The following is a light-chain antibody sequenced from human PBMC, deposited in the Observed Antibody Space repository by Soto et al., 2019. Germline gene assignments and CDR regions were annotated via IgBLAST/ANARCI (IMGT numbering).Light chain of an antibody. V-gene: IGKV1-8*01. Sequence: IQMTQSPSSFSASIGDRVTITCRASQGISGFLAWYQQKPGKAPNLLIYAASTLQSGVPSRFSGSGSGTDFTLTISCLQSEDFATYYCQQYYSYPWTLGQGTKVDIK. CDR2: AAS. CDR1: QGISGF. CDR3: QQYYSYPWT. J-gene: IGKJ1*01.